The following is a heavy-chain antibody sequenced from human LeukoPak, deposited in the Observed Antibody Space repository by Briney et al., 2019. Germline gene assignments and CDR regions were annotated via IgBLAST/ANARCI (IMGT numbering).Heavy chain of an antibody. CDR3: ARDMEEDYGGRYFDY. CDR2: ISGDAVTS. Sequence: PGGSLRLSCAASGFTFKNYAMNWVRQSPGQGLEWVSTISGDAVTSWYADSVKGRFTVSRDNSKNTLYLQMNSLRAEDTAVYYCARDMEEDYGGRYFDYWGQGTLVTVSS. CDR1: GFTFKNYA. D-gene: IGHD4-23*01. V-gene: IGHV3-23*01. J-gene: IGHJ4*02.